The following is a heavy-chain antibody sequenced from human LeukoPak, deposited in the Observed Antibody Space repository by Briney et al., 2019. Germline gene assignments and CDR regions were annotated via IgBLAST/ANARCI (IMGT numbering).Heavy chain of an antibody. CDR2: ISSSSSYT. J-gene: IGHJ5*02. CDR3: ARLWFGELFRWFDP. D-gene: IGHD3-10*01. CDR1: GFTFSDYY. V-gene: IGHV3-11*03. Sequence: PGGSLRLSCAASGFTFSDYYMSWIRQAPGKGLEWVSYISSSSSYTNYADSVKGRFTISRDNAKNSLYLQMNSLRAEDTAVYYCARLWFGELFRWFDPWGQGTLVTVS.